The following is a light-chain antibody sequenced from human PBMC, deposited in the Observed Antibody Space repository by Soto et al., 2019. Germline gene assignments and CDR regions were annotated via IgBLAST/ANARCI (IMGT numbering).Light chain of an antibody. Sequence: DIKLTQSPSLLSASIGDRVTITCRASHDISTFLAWYQQKPGKAPKLLIYEASTLQSGVPSRFSGSGSGTEFTLTISSLQPDDFATYYCQHYNSYSEAFGQGTKVDIK. V-gene: IGKV1-9*01. CDR3: QHYNSYSEA. J-gene: IGKJ1*01. CDR2: EAS. CDR1: HDISTF.